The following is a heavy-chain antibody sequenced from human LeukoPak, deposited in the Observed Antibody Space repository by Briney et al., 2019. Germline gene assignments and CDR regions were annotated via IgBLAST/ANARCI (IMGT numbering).Heavy chain of an antibody. CDR1: GGSFSGYY. CDR3: ARGSPDYYYMDV. CDR2: INHSGST. V-gene: IGHV4-34*01. Sequence: SETLSLTCGLYGGSFSGYYWSWIRQAPGKGLEWIGEINHSGSTSYNPSLKSRVTLSVDTSKNQFSLKLSSVTAADTAVYYCARGSPDYYYMDVWGKGTTVTVSS. J-gene: IGHJ6*03.